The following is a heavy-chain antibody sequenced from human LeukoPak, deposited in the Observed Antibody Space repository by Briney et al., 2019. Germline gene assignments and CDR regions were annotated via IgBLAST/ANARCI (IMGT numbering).Heavy chain of an antibody. D-gene: IGHD5-18*01. CDR2: ISSSGSTI. J-gene: IGHJ4*02. CDR3: AREDPEGITWIQLWSGELDY. V-gene: IGHV3-11*01. Sequence: RTGGSLRLSCAASGFTFSDYYMSWIRQAPGKGLEWVSYISSSGSTIYYADSVKGRFTISRDNAKNSLYLQMNSLRAEDTALYYCAREDPEGITWIQLWSGELDYWGQGTLVTVSS. CDR1: GFTFSDYY.